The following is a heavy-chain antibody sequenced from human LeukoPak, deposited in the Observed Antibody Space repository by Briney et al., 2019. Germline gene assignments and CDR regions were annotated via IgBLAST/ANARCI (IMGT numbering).Heavy chain of an antibody. CDR3: ARLPIGYCSGGSCYPFDY. D-gene: IGHD2-15*01. J-gene: IGHJ4*02. CDR2: INHSGST. CDR1: GGSFSGYY. Sequence: SSETLSLTCAVYGGSFSGYYWSWIRQPPGKGLEWIGEINHSGSTNYNPSLKSRVTISVDTSKNQFSPKLSSVTAADTAVYYCARLPIGYCSGGSCYPFDYWGQGTLVTVSS. V-gene: IGHV4-34*01.